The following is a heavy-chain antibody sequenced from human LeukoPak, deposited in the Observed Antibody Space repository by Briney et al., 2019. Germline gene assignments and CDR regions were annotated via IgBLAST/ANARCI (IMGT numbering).Heavy chain of an antibody. CDR3: ARQGLRSSSRVLDY. J-gene: IGHJ4*02. V-gene: IGHV3-7*01. Sequence: PGGSLRLSCAASGFTFSSYWMSWVRQAPGKGLEWVANIQQDGSMKYYVDSVKGRFTISRDNARSSLYLQMNSLRAEDTAVYYCARQGLRSSSRVLDYWGQGTLVTVSS. CDR2: IQQDGSMK. CDR1: GFTFSSYW. D-gene: IGHD6-6*01.